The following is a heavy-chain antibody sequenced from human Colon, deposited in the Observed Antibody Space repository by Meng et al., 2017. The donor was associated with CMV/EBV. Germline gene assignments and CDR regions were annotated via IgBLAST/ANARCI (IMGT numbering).Heavy chain of an antibody. CDR2: INPNGGGT. D-gene: IGHD3-22*01. J-gene: IGHJ3*01. V-gene: IGHV1-2*02. CDR3: ARVDSDSSGYYGPDF. CDR1: GYTFTAYY. Sequence: ASVKVSCKASGYTFTAYYMHWVRQAPGQGLEWMGWINPNGGGTTSEPNFHGRVTLTRDTSISTVYMEVTGLTSDDTAMYYCARVDSDSSGYYGPDFWGQGTMVTVSS.